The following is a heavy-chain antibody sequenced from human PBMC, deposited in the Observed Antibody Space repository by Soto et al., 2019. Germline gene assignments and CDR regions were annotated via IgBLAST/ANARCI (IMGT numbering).Heavy chain of an antibody. V-gene: IGHV3-33*01. CDR3: ARPRGYSYGVYYYGMDV. D-gene: IGHD5-18*01. J-gene: IGHJ6*02. Sequence: GGSLRLSCAASGFTFSSYGMHWVRQAPGKGLEWVAVIWYDGSNKYYADSVKGRFTISRDNSKNTLYLQMNSLRAEDTAVYYCARPRGYSYGVYYYGMDVWGQGTTVTVSS. CDR1: GFTFSSYG. CDR2: IWYDGSNK.